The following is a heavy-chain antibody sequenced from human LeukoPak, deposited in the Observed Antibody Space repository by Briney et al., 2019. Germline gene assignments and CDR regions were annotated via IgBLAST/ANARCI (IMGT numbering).Heavy chain of an antibody. Sequence: SVKVSCKASGGTFSSNAISWVGQAPGQGLEWMGGIIPIFGTANYAQKFQGRVTITTDESTSTAYMELSSLRSEDTAVYYCAGDSSGYYLLDYWGQGTLVTVSS. V-gene: IGHV1-69*05. CDR1: GGTFSSNA. CDR2: IIPIFGTA. D-gene: IGHD3-22*01. J-gene: IGHJ4*01. CDR3: AGDSSGYYLLDY.